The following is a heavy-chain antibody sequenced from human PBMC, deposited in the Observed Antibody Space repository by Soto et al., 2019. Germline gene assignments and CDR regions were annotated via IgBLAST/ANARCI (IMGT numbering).Heavy chain of an antibody. CDR3: ATRSGHWSLLHPTFDI. D-gene: IGHD3-3*01. V-gene: IGHV4-4*02. CDR2: IYHSGST. J-gene: IGHJ3*02. CDR1: GGSISSSNW. Sequence: VQLQESGPGLVKPSGTLSLTCAVFGGSISSSNWWSWVRQPPGKGLEWIGEIYHSGSTNYNPSLKSRVTILVDASMNKFSLNLSSVTAAVTAVYYCATRSGHWSLLHPTFDIWGQGTMVTVSS.